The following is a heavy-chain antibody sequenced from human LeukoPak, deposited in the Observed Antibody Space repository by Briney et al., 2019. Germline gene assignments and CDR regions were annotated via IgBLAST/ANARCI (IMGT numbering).Heavy chain of an antibody. CDR2: IYHSGST. D-gene: IGHD6-19*01. J-gene: IGHJ4*02. Sequence: SETLSLTCAVSGGSISSSNWWSWVRQPPGKGLEWIGEIYHSGSTNYNPSLKSRVTISVDKSKNQFSLKLSSVTAADTAVYYCARDSAVAGKAGDYWGQGTLVTVSS. V-gene: IGHV4-4*02. CDR1: GGSISSSNW. CDR3: ARDSAVAGKAGDY.